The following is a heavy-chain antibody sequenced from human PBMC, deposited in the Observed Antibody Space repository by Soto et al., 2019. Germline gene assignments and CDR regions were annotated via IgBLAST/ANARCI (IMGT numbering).Heavy chain of an antibody. J-gene: IGHJ5*02. CDR2: ISAYNGNT. V-gene: IGHV1-18*01. Sequence: QVQLVQSGAEVKKPGASVKVSCKASGYTFTSYGISWVRQAPGHGLAWMGWISAYNGNTNYAQKVQGRVTMTTDTSRSTAYVELGRLRSDDTAVYYCGRSSGSAYRFDPWGQGTLVTVSS. CDR3: GRSSGSAYRFDP. D-gene: IGHD2-21*01. CDR1: GYTFTSYG.